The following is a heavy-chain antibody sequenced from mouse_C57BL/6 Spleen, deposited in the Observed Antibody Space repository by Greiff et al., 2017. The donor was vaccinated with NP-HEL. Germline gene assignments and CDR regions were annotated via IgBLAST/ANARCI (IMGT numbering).Heavy chain of an antibody. CDR2: ISSGSSTI. Sequence: EVMLVESGGGLVKPGGSLKLSCAASGFTFSDYGMHWVRQAPEKGLEWVAYISSGSSTIYYADTVKGRFTISRDNAKNTLFLQMTSLRSEDTAMYYWARQYCGSISYYYAMDYWGQGTSVTVSS. CDR3: ARQYCGSISYYYAMDY. V-gene: IGHV5-17*01. D-gene: IGHD1-1*01. CDR1: GFTFSDYG. J-gene: IGHJ4*01.